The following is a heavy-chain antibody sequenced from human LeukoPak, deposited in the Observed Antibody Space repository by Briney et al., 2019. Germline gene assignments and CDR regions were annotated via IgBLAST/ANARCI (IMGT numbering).Heavy chain of an antibody. Sequence: SETLSLTCTVSGGSISSYYWSWIRQPPGKGLEWIGYIYYSGSTNYNPSLKSRVTISVDTSKNQFSLKLSSVTAADTAVYYCAWVVVSSSWYFDHWGQGTLVTVSS. CDR2: IYYSGST. D-gene: IGHD6-13*01. CDR3: AWVVVSSSWYFDH. V-gene: IGHV4-59*01. CDR1: GGSISSYY. J-gene: IGHJ4*02.